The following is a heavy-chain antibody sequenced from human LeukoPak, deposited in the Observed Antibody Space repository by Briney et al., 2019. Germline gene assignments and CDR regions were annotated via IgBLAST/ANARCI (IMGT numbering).Heavy chain of an antibody. V-gene: IGHV3-23*01. CDR3: VKDNGSGSSYYYMDV. CDR1: GFTFRSYA. J-gene: IGHJ6*03. Sequence: GGSLRLSCATSGFTFRSYAMIWVRQAPERGLQWVSGISGSGTYYADFAKGRFTISRDNSKNTLYLQMNSLRADDTAVYYCVKDNGSGSSYYYMDVWGKGTTVTVSS. D-gene: IGHD1-26*01. CDR2: ISGSGT.